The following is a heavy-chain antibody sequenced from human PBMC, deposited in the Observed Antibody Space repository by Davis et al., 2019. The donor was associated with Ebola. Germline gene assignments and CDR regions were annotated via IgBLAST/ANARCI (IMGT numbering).Heavy chain of an antibody. Sequence: PGGSLRLSCAASGFSFSDYGMNWVRQAPGKGLEWVSGISWNSIRIAYADSVTGRFTVSRDNAKDSLYLQMDSLQPEDTALYYCAKDSSGSGWSSAWGQGTMVIVSS. D-gene: IGHD6-19*01. CDR3: AKDSSGSGWSSA. J-gene: IGHJ3*01. CDR2: ISWNSIRI. CDR1: GFSFSDYG. V-gene: IGHV3-9*01.